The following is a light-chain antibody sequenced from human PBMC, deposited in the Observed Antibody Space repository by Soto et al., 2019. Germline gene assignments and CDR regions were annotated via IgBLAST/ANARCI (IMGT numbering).Light chain of an antibody. V-gene: IGLV2-14*03. CDR1: SSDVGTYDS. Sequence: SALTQPASVSASPGQSISISCTGTSSDVGTYDSVSWYQQHSGKAPKLIIYEVTNRPSGVSNRFSGSKSGNTASLTISGLQPEDEGDYYCSSYRTSGTLYVFGTGTKVTVL. CDR3: SSYRTSGTLYV. J-gene: IGLJ1*01. CDR2: EVT.